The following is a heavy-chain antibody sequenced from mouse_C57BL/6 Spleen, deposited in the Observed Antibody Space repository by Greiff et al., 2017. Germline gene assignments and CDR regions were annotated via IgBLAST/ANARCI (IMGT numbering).Heavy chain of an antibody. J-gene: IGHJ4*01. CDR1: GYTFTSYW. CDR3: AREGYYAMDY. V-gene: IGHV1-55*01. Sequence: QVQLQQSGAGLVKPGASVKMSCKASGYTFTSYWITWVKQRPGQGLEWIGDIYPGSGSTNYNEKFKSKATLTVDTASSTAYMQLSSLTSEDSAVYYCAREGYYAMDYWGQGTSVTVSS. CDR2: IYPGSGST.